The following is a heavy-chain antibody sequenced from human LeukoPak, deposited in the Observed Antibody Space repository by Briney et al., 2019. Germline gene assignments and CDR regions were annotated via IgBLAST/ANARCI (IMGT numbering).Heavy chain of an antibody. CDR3: ARDGTAAIAYDY. CDR1: GFTFGDYG. J-gene: IGHJ4*02. Sequence: GGSLRLSCAASGFTFGDYGMSWVRQAPGKGLEWVSGINWNGGSTGYADSVKGRFTISRDNAKNSLYLQMNSLRAEDTALYHCARDGTAAIAYDYWGQGTLVTVSS. CDR2: INWNGGST. V-gene: IGHV3-20*01. D-gene: IGHD2-2*02.